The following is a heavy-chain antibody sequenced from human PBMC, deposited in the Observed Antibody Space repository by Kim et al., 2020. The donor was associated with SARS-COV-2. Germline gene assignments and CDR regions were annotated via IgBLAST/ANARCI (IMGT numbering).Heavy chain of an antibody. V-gene: IGHV1-46*01. CDR1: GYTFTSYY. CDR2: INPSGGST. Sequence: ASVKVSCKASGYTFTSYYMHWVRQAPGQGLEWMGLINPSGGSTSYAQKFQGRVTMTRDTSTSTVYMELSSLRSEDTAVYYCARALYCSSTSCHHLYYYYGMDVWGQGTTVTVSS. J-gene: IGHJ6*02. CDR3: ARALYCSSTSCHHLYYYYGMDV. D-gene: IGHD2-2*01.